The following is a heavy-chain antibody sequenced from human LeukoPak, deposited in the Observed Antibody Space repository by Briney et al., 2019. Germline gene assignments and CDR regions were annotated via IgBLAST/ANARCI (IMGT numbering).Heavy chain of an antibody. V-gene: IGHV4-34*01. Sequence: SETLSLTCAVYGGSFSGYYWSWIRQPPGKGLEWIGEINHSGSTNYNPSLKSRVTISVDTSKNQFSLKLSSVTAADTAVHYCARDGYNDAFDIWGQGTMVTVSS. J-gene: IGHJ3*02. CDR3: ARDGYNDAFDI. D-gene: IGHD5-24*01. CDR2: INHSGST. CDR1: GGSFSGYY.